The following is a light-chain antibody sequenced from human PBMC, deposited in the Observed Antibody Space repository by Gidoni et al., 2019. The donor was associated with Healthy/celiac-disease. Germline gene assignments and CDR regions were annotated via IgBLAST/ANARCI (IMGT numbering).Light chain of an antibody. CDR3: SSYTSSSTYV. Sequence: QSALTQPASVSGSPGPSITISCTGTSSEVGWYNYVSWSTQHPGKAPKLMIYEVSNRPSGVSNRFSCSKSGNTASLTISGLQAEDEADYYFSSYTSSSTYVVGTGTKVTVL. CDR1: SSEVGWYNY. CDR2: EVS. V-gene: IGLV2-14*01. J-gene: IGLJ1*01.